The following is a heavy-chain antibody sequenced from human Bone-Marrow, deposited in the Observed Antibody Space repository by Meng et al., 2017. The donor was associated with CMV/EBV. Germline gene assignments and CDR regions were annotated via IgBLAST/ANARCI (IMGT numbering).Heavy chain of an antibody. CDR3: ARHAPVDFWSGSPPAGFFDI. J-gene: IGHJ3*02. D-gene: IGHD3-3*01. V-gene: IGHV1-2*02. CDR1: GYTFTGYY. CDR2: INPNSGGT. Sequence: ASVKVFCKASGYTFTGYYMHWVRQAPGQGIEWMGWINPNSGGTNYAQKFQGRVTMTRDTSISTAYMELIRLRSDDTAVYYCARHAPVDFWSGSPPAGFFDIWGQGTMVTVSS.